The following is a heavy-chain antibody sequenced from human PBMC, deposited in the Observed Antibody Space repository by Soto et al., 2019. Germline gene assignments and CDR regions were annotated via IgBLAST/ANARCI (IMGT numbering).Heavy chain of an antibody. CDR3: AKDPPGGGSSGLFDY. CDR2: ISGSGGST. D-gene: IGHD2-15*01. CDR1: GFTFSSYG. Sequence: GGSLRLSCAASGFTFSSYGMSWVRQAPGKGLEWVSVISGSGGSTYYADSVKGRFTISRDNSKNTLYLQMNSLRAEDTAVYYCAKDPPGGGSSGLFDYWGQGTLVTVSS. J-gene: IGHJ4*02. V-gene: IGHV3-23*01.